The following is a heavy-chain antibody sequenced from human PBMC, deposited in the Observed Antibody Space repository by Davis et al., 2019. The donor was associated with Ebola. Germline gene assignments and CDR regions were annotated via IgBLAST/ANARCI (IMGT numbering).Heavy chain of an antibody. CDR2: IYSGGST. J-gene: IGHJ6*02. Sequence: GESLKISCAASGFTVSSNYMSWVRQAPGKGLEWVSVIYSGGSTYYADSVKGRFTISRDNSKNTLYLQMNSLRAEDTAVYYCARENLRNYGMDVWGQGTTVTASS. CDR1: GFTVSSNY. CDR3: ARENLRNYGMDV. D-gene: IGHD1-14*01. V-gene: IGHV3-66*01.